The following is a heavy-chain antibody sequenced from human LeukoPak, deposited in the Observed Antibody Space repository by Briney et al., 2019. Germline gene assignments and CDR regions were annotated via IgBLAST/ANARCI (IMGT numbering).Heavy chain of an antibody. CDR2: ISVGGGF. V-gene: IGHV4-59*08. CDR3: ARHEVVVPFFDY. J-gene: IGHJ4*01. D-gene: IGHD2-21*01. CDR1: GGSIINFY. Sequence: PSETLCLTCTVSGGSIINFYWCWIRQPPGKGLEWIGYISVGGGFNYSPSPQSRVTMSVDTSEHQFSLNLSSVTAAHTAVYYSARHEVVVPFFDYSSQGTLVTVPS.